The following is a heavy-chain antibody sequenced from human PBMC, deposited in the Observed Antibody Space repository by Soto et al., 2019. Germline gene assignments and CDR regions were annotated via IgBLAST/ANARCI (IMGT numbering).Heavy chain of an antibody. V-gene: IGHV3-23*01. CDR1: GFTFSSSA. D-gene: IGHD6-6*01. J-gene: IGHJ6*02. Sequence: GGSLRLSCAASGFTFSSSAMSWVRQAPGKGLEWVSAISGSGGSTYYADSVKGRFTISRDNSKNTLYLQMNSLRAEDTAVYYCAKDSRIAARPRYYYGMDVWGQGTTVTVSS. CDR3: AKDSRIAARPRYYYGMDV. CDR2: ISGSGGST.